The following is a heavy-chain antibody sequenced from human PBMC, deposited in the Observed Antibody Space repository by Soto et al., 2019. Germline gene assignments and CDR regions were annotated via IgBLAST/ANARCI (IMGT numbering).Heavy chain of an antibody. J-gene: IGHJ3*02. CDR2: IYHSGST. V-gene: IGHV4-30-2*01. D-gene: IGHD1-26*01. CDR3: ARALWEVGGAFDI. CDR1: GGSISSSSYY. Sequence: SETLSLTCTVSGGSISSSSYYWGWIRQPPGKGLEWIGYIYHSGSTYYNPSLRSRVTISVDRSKDQFSLNLSSVTAADTAVYYCARALWEVGGAFDIWGQGTMVTVSS.